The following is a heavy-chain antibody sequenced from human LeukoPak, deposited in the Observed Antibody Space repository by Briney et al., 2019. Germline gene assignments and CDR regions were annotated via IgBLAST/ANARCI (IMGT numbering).Heavy chain of an antibody. Sequence: PSQTLSLTCTVSSGSISSGDHYWSRVRRPPGKGLEWIGYIYYSGSTYYNPSLKSRVTISVDTSKNQFSLKLSSVTAADTAVYYCAREGEYYYGSGSYYFGAFDIWGQGTMVTVSS. CDR2: IYYSGST. CDR3: AREGEYYYGSGSYYFGAFDI. V-gene: IGHV4-30-4*01. CDR1: SGSISSGDHY. D-gene: IGHD3-10*01. J-gene: IGHJ3*02.